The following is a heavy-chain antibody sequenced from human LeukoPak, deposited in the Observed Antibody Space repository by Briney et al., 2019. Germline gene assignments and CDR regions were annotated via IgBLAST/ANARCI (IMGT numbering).Heavy chain of an antibody. Sequence: SETLSLTCTVSXXXXSXSXYXWGWIXXXXXXGXXXXXXIYYSGSTNYSPSLKSRVTISVDTSKNQFSLKLSSVTAADTAVYYCARAGSGYSYGLFDYWGQGTLVTVSS. CDR1: XXXXSXSXYX. CDR2: IYYSGST. J-gene: IGHJ4*02. CDR3: ARAGSGYSYGLFDY. V-gene: IGHV4-61*05. D-gene: IGHD5-18*01.